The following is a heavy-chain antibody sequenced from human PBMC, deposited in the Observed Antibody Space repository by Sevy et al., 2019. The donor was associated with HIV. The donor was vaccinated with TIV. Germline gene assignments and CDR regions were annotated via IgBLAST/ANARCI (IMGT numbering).Heavy chain of an antibody. CDR2: VSRGGYTI. J-gene: IGHJ4*02. CDR3: ARGAHYGDADWGFDY. CDR1: GFIFSDYY. V-gene: IGHV3-11*01. Sequence: GGSLRLSCAASGFIFSDYYMAWVRQAPGKGLEWISYVSRGGYTIYYADSVEGRFSISRDDAKDSLFLQMDSLRAEDTDFYYCARGAHYGDADWGFDYWGQGALVTVSS. D-gene: IGHD3-10*01.